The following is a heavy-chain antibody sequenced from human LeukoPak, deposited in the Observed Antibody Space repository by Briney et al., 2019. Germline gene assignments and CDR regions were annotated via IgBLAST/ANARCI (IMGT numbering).Heavy chain of an antibody. CDR1: GYSFSSYG. CDR2: IWYDGSKK. CDR3: ARDPGTLATYFDY. Sequence: GRSLRLSCVASGYSFSSYGMQWVRQAPGKGLEWVAVIWYDGSKKYYADSVKGRFTISRDDSKNTLYLQMNSLRAEDTAIYYCARDPGTLATYFDYWGPGTLVTVSS. D-gene: IGHD6-13*01. J-gene: IGHJ4*02. V-gene: IGHV3-33*01.